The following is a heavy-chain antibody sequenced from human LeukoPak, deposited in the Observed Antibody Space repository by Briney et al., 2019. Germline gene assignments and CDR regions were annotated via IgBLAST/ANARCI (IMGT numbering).Heavy chain of an antibody. J-gene: IGHJ4*02. V-gene: IGHV3-21*01. CDR3: ARDMEGGYDGIDY. D-gene: IGHD5-12*01. CDR1: GFTFSSYS. CDR2: ISSSSSYI. Sequence: AGGSLRLSCAASGFTFSSYSMNWVRQAPGKGLEWVSSISSSSSYIYYADSVKGRFTISRDNAKNSLYLQMNSLRAEDTAVYYCARDMEGGYDGIDYWGQGTLVTVSS.